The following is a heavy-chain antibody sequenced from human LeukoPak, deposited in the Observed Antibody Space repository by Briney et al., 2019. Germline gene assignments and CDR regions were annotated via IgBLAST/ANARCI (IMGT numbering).Heavy chain of an antibody. CDR2: IYTSGST. Sequence: SETLSLTCTVSGGSISTYYWSWIRQPAGKGLEWIGRIYTSGSTSYNPSLKSRVTMSEDTSKNQFSLKLTSVTAADTAMYYCARAPSADLYFDCWGQGTLVTVSS. J-gene: IGHJ4*02. CDR3: ARAPSADLYFDC. V-gene: IGHV4-4*07. CDR1: GGSISTYY.